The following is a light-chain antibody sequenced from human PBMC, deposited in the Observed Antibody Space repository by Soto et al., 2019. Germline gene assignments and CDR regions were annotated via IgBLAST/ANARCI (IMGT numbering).Light chain of an antibody. Sequence: EVAMTQSPATLSVSPGERAILSCRTSQGVSSNLAWYQQKPGLPPRLLIYGASTRATGIPARFSGSGSGTEFTLTFSSLQSEDFAVYYCQQYDNRPPFTFGPGTKVDIK. J-gene: IGKJ3*01. CDR2: GAS. V-gene: IGKV3-15*01. CDR1: QGVSSN. CDR3: QQYDNRPPFT.